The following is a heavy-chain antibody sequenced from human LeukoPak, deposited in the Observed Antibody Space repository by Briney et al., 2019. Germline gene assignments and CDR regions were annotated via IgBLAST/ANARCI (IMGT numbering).Heavy chain of an antibody. CDR1: GGSINNYY. CDR2: IYYTGST. V-gene: IGHV4-59*08. D-gene: IGHD2/OR15-2a*01. J-gene: IGHJ4*02. CDR3: ARFSQYYDSPTHYLDY. Sequence: PSETLSLTCTVSGGSINNYYWSWVRQPPGAGLEWLAYIYYTGSTNYNPSLKPRLTISVDTSKNQFSLRLNSVTAADTAVYYCARFSQYYDSPTHYLDYWGQGILVTVSS.